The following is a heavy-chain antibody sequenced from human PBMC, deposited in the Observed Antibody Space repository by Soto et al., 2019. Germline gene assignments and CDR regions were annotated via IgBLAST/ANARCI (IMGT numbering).Heavy chain of an antibody. D-gene: IGHD6-19*01. Sequence: EVQLVESGGGLVQPGGSLRLSCAASGFTFSSYAMHWVRQAPGKGLEYVSGISSNGGSTHYANSVKGRFTISRDNSKNTPYLQMGSLRAEDMAVYYCARQWLDSYYFDYWGQGTLVTVSS. CDR1: GFTFSSYA. V-gene: IGHV3-64*01. CDR2: ISSNGGST. J-gene: IGHJ4*02. CDR3: ARQWLDSYYFDY.